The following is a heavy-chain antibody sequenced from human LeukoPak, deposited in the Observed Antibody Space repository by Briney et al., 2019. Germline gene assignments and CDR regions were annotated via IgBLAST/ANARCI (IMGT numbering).Heavy chain of an antibody. CDR2: MNPNSGNT. CDR3: ARGRRAVTTYNY. V-gene: IGHV1-8*01. CDR1: GYTVTSYD. Sequence: ASVNVSCKASGYTVTSYDINWVRQATGQGLEWMGWMNPNSGNTGYAQKFQGRVTMTRNTSISTAYMELSRLRSEDTAVYYCARGRRAVTTYNYWGQGALVTVSS. J-gene: IGHJ4*02. D-gene: IGHD4-17*01.